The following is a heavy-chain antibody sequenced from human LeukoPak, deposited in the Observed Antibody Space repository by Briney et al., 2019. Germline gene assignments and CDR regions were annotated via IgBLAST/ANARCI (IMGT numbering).Heavy chain of an antibody. Sequence: AGGSLRLSCAASGFTFSSCAMSWVRQAPGKGLEWVSAISGSGGNTFYPDSVKGRFTISRDNSKNTLYLQMSSLRAEDTAVYYCVKSPADFWSGYYNWFDPWGQGTLVTVSS. CDR1: GFTFSSCA. J-gene: IGHJ5*02. CDR2: ISGSGGNT. CDR3: VKSPADFWSGYYNWFDP. V-gene: IGHV3-23*01. D-gene: IGHD3-3*01.